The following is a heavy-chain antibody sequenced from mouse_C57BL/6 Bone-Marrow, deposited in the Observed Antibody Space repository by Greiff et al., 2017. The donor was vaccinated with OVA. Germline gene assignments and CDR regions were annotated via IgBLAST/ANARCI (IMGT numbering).Heavy chain of an antibody. CDR1: GYAFSSSW. Sequence: QVQLQQSGPELVKPGASVKISCKASGYAFSSSWMNWVKQRPGKGLEWIGLLYPGDGDTNYHGQFKGKATLTAAKSSSTAYMQLSSMTSEDSAVYFCTPHDYDSGMDYWGQGTSVTVSS. CDR3: TPHDYDSGMDY. V-gene: IGHV1-82*01. CDR2: LYPGDGDT. D-gene: IGHD2-4*01. J-gene: IGHJ4*01.